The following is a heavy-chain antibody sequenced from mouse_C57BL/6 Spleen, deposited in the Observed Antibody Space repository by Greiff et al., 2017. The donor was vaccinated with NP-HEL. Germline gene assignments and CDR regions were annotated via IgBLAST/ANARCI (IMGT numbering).Heavy chain of an antibody. J-gene: IGHJ4*01. CDR3: ASSYYSNPYYYAMDY. Sequence: QVQLQQSGAELVKPGASVKLSCKASGYTFTSYWMHWVKQRPGQGLEWIGMIHPNSGSTNYNEKFKSKATLTVDKSSSTAYMQLSSLTSEDSAVYYCASSYYSNPYYYAMDYWGQGTSVTVSS. CDR2: IHPNSGST. V-gene: IGHV1-64*01. CDR1: GYTFTSYW. D-gene: IGHD2-5*01.